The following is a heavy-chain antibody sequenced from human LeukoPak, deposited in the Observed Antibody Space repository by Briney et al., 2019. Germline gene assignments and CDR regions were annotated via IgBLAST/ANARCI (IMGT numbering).Heavy chain of an antibody. CDR3: ARGGVGLRYFDWLTHYYFDY. CDR2: INHSGST. Sequence: PSETLSLTRAVYGGSFSGYYWSWIRQPPGKGLEWIGEINHSGSTNYNPSLKSRVTISVDTSKNQFSLKLSSVTAADTAVYYCARGGVGLRYFDWLTHYYFDYWGQGTLVTVSS. D-gene: IGHD3-9*01. V-gene: IGHV4-34*01. CDR1: GGSFSGYY. J-gene: IGHJ4*02.